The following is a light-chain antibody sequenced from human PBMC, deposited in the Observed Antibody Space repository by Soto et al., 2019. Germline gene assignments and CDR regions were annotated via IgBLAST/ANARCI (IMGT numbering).Light chain of an antibody. CDR1: QGISSY. J-gene: IGKJ5*01. Sequence: IQLTQSPSSLSASVGDRVTITCRASQGISSYLAWYQQKPGKAPNLLIYAASSLQSGVPSRFSGSGSGTDFTLTISSLQPEDFATYYCQQTYNTPITFGQGTRLEIK. CDR3: QQTYNTPIT. CDR2: AAS. V-gene: IGKV1-39*01.